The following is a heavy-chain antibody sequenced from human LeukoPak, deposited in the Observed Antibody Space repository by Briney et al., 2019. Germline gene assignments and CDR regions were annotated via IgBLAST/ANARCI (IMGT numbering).Heavy chain of an antibody. CDR3: ARHEIGYCSGGSCYSGLGYYDD. CDR2: ISSSGST. D-gene: IGHD2-15*01. V-gene: IGHV4-61*02. Sequence: SETLSLTCTVSGDSISSGDYYWSWIRQPAGKGLEWIGRISSSGSTNYNPSLKSRVTISVDTSKNQFSLKLSSVTAADTAVYYCARHEIGYCSGGSCYSGLGYYDDWGQGTLVTVSS. J-gene: IGHJ4*02. CDR1: GDSISSGDYY.